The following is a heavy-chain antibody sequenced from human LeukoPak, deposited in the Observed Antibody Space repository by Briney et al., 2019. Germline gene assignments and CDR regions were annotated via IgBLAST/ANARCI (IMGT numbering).Heavy chain of an antibody. CDR2: IIPIFGTA. D-gene: IGHD3-9*01. CDR1: EGTFSSYA. V-gene: IGHV1-69*01. CDR3: ARDLFYDILTGD. J-gene: IGHJ4*02. Sequence: GSSVKVSCKASEGTFSSYAISWVRQAPGQGLEWMGGIIPIFGTANYAQKFQGRVTITADESTSTAYMELSSLRSEDTAVYYCARDLFYDILTGDWGQGTLVTVSS.